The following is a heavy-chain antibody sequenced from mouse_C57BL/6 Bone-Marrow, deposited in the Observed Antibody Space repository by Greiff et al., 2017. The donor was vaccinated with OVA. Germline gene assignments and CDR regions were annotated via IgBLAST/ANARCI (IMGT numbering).Heavy chain of an antibody. CDR2: IYPRSGNT. CDR3: ARRLLGNAMDY. J-gene: IGHJ4*01. CDR1: GYTFTSYG. D-gene: IGHD2-13*01. V-gene: IGHV1-81*01. Sequence: VQLQQSGAELARPGASVKLSCKASGYTFTSYGISWVKQRTGQGLEWIGEIYPRSGNTYYNEKFKGKATLTADKSSSRAYMELRSLTSEDSAVYFCARRLLGNAMDYWGQGTSVTVSS.